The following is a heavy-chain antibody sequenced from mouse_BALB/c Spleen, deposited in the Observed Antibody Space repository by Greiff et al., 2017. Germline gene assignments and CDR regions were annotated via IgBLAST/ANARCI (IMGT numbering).Heavy chain of an antibody. V-gene: IGHV3-1*02. J-gene: IGHJ2*01. CDR3: ARDRTPYYFDY. Sequence: VQLKESGPDLVKPSQSLSLTCTVTGYSITSGYSWNWIRQFPGNKLEWMGYISYSGSTSYNPSLKSRISITRDTSKNQFFLQLNSVTTEDTATYYCARDRTPYYFDYWGQGTTLTVSS. CDR1: GYSITSGYS. CDR2: ISYSGST.